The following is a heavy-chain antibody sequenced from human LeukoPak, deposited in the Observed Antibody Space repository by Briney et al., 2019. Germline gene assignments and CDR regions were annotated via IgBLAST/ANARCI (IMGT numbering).Heavy chain of an antibody. CDR1: GYTFTSYD. CDR3: ARTAVAGGLLLYYGMDV. Sequence: GASVKVSCKASGYTFTSYDINWVRQATGQGLEWMGWMNPNSGNTGHAQKFQGRVSMTRNTSISTAYMELSSLRSEDTAVYYCARTAVAGGLLLYYGMDVWGQGTTVTVSS. V-gene: IGHV1-8*01. J-gene: IGHJ6*02. D-gene: IGHD6-19*01. CDR2: MNPNSGNT.